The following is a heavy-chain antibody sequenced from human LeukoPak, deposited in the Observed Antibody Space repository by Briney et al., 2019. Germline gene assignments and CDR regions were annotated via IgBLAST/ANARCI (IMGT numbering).Heavy chain of an antibody. V-gene: IGHV3-7*05. CDR2: IKQDGREE. CDR1: GFMFSNYW. CDR3: AREGGPYRPLDY. Sequence: PGGSLRLSCAASGFMFSNYWMSWVRQAPGKGLEWVANIKQDGREEYYVDSLKGRFTISRDNAKNSLYLQMNRLRAEDTAVYYCAREGGPYRPLDYSGQGTLVTVSS. J-gene: IGHJ4*02.